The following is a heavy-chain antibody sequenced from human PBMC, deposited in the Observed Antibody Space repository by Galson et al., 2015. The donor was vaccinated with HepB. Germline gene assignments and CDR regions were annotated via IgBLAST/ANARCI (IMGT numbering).Heavy chain of an antibody. Sequence: SVKVSCKASGGTFSSYAISWVRQAPGQGLEWMGGIIPIFGTANYAQKFQGRVTITADKSTSTAYMELSSLRSEDTAVYYCARRNYYDSSGYHVFDYWGQGTLVTVSS. J-gene: IGHJ4*02. CDR2: IIPIFGTA. CDR3: ARRNYYDSSGYHVFDY. CDR1: GGTFSSYA. D-gene: IGHD3-22*01. V-gene: IGHV1-69*06.